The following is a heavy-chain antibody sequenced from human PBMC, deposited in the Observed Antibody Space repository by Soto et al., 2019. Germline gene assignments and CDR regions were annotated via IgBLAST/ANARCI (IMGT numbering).Heavy chain of an antibody. CDR2: IYHSGST. CDR1: GGSISSSNW. D-gene: IGHD3-10*01. Sequence: SETLSLTCAVSGGSISSSNWWSWVRQPPGKGLEWIGEIYHSGSTNYNPSLKSRVTISVDKSKNQFSLKLSSVTAADTAVYYCARGIYYYGSGSYTDYYGMDVWGQGTTVTVSS. CDR3: ARGIYYYGSGSYTDYYGMDV. V-gene: IGHV4-4*02. J-gene: IGHJ6*02.